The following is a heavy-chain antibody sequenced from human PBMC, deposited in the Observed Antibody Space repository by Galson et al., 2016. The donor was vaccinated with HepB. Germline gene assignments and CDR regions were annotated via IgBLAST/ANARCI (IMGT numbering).Heavy chain of an antibody. CDR3: AREGSSDYSNDLHP. D-gene: IGHD4-11*01. CDR1: GGYISTRNW. V-gene: IGHV4-4*02. CDR2: IHHTGNT. J-gene: IGHJ5*02. Sequence: SETLFLTCAVSGGYISTRNWWSWVRQPPGKGLEWIGHIHHTGNTNYNPSPKSRVPISLDESKNHFSLTLCSVTAADTAVYYCAREGSSDYSNDLHPWGQGTLVIVSS.